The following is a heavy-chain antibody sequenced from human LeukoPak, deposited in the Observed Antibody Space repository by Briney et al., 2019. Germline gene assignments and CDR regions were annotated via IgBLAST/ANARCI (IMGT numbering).Heavy chain of an antibody. V-gene: IGHV4-59*01. CDR1: GGSISSYY. CDR2: IYYSGGT. J-gene: IGHJ5*02. Sequence: SETLSLTCTVSGGSISSYYWSWIRQPPGKGLEWIGYIYYSGGTNYNPSLKSRVTISLDTSKHQFSLKLTSVTAADTAVYYCARDLDNLIFGPFGPWGQGVLVTVSS. CDR3: ARDLDNLIFGPFGP. D-gene: IGHD1-1*01.